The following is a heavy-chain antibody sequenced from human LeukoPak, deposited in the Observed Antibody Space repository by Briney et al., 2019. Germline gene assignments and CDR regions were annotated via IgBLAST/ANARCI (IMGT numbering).Heavy chain of an antibody. D-gene: IGHD3-22*01. Sequence: SETLSLTCTVSGGSISSGGYYWSWIRQHPGKGLEWIGYIYYSGSTYYNPSLKSRVTISVDTSKNQFSLKLGSVTAADTAVYYCARGYLGYDSSGFYFDYWGQGTLVTVSS. CDR2: IYYSGST. CDR1: GGSISSGGYY. J-gene: IGHJ4*02. V-gene: IGHV4-31*03. CDR3: ARGYLGYDSSGFYFDY.